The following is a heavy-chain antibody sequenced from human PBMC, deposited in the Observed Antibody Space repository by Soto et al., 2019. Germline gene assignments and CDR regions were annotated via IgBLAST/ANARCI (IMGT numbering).Heavy chain of an antibody. D-gene: IGHD1-1*01. J-gene: IGHJ6*02. Sequence: QVQLVQSGAEVKKPGASVKVSCKASGYTFTRYDINWVRQATGQGLEWMGWMNPNSGNTGYAQKFQGRVTMTRNTTISTAYIERSRLRSEDTAVYYCARERTGATSMDVWGQGTTVTVSS. CDR3: ARERTGATSMDV. CDR2: MNPNSGNT. CDR1: GYTFTRYD. V-gene: IGHV1-8*01.